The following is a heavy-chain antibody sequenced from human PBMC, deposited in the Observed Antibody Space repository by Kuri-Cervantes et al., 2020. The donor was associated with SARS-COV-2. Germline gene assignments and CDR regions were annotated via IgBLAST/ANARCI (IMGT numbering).Heavy chain of an antibody. V-gene: IGHV4-59*08. D-gene: IGHD6-13*01. CDR2: IYYSGST. CDR1: GGSISSYY. CDR3: ARLAWEFKAAASWFDP. Sequence: GSLRLSCTVSGGSISSYYWSWIRQPPGKGLEWIGYIYYSGSTNYNPSLKSRVTISVDTSKNQFSLKLSSVTAADTAVYYCARLAWEFKAAASWFDPWGQGTLVTVSS. J-gene: IGHJ5*02.